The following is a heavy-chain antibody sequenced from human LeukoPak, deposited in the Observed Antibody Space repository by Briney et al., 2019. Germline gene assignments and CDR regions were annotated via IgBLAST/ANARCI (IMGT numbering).Heavy chain of an antibody. D-gene: IGHD1-26*01. J-gene: IGHJ3*02. CDR2: IYTSGST. V-gene: IGHV4-4*07. CDR1: GGSISSYY. CDR3: ARGRAATGDRDAFDI. Sequence: SETLSLTCTVSGGSISSYYWSWIRQPAGKGLEWIGRIYTSGSTNYNPSLKSRVTMSVDTSKNQFSLKLSSVTAADTAVYYCARGRAATGDRDAFDIWGQGTMVTVSS.